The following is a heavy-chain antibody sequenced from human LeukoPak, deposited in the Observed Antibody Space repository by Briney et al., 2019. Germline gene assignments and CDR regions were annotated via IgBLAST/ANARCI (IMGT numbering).Heavy chain of an antibody. CDR3: ASLGDTAMAVDH. Sequence: SETLSLTCTVPGGSISSGASYWSWIRQHPGKGLEWIGYISYSGSTYYNPSLKSRLTISVDTSKNQFSLKLSSVTAADTAVYYCASLGDTAMAVDHWGQGTLVTVSS. D-gene: IGHD5-18*01. J-gene: IGHJ4*02. V-gene: IGHV4-31*03. CDR2: ISYSGST. CDR1: GGSISSGASY.